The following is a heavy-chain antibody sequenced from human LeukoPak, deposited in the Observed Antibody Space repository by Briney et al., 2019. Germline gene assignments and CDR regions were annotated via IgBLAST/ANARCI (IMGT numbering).Heavy chain of an antibody. Sequence: GGSLRLSCAASGFTFSSYSMNWVRQAPGKGLEWAASIISISSHIYYADSVKGRFTISRDNAENSLYLKMNSLRAEDTAVYYCARTRAPSNGRVLYYMDVWGKGTTVTVSS. CDR3: ARTRAPSNGRVLYYMDV. CDR2: IISISSHI. CDR1: GFTFSSYS. V-gene: IGHV3-21*01. J-gene: IGHJ6*03. D-gene: IGHD2-2*01.